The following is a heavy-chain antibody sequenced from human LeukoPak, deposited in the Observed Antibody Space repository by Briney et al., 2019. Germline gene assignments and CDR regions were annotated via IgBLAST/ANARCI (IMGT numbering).Heavy chain of an antibody. Sequence: SETLSLTCAVYGGSFSGYYWSWIRQPPGKGLEWIGEINHSGSTYYNPSLKSRVTISVDTSKNQFSLKLSSVTAADTAVYYCARGYFITMVRGVIAPIDYWGQGTLVTVSS. CDR3: ARGYFITMVRGVIAPIDY. CDR2: INHSGST. J-gene: IGHJ4*02. V-gene: IGHV4-34*01. CDR1: GGSFSGYY. D-gene: IGHD3-10*01.